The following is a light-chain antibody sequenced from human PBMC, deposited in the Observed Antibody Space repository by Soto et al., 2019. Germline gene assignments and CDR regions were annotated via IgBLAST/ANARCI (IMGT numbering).Light chain of an antibody. CDR3: SSYTSSSTRLVV. J-gene: IGLJ2*01. V-gene: IGLV2-14*01. Sequence: QSALTQPASVSGSPGQSITISCTGTSSDVGGYNYVSWYQQHPGKAPKLMIYDVSNRPSGVSNRFSGSKSGNTASLTISGLQAEDEADYYCSSYTSSSTRLVVFGGGTKAHRP. CDR2: DVS. CDR1: SSDVGGYNY.